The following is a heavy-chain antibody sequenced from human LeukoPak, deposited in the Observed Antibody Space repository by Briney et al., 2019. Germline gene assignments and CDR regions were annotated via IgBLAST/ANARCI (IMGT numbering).Heavy chain of an antibody. CDR2: INPNSGGT. J-gene: IGHJ4*02. D-gene: IGHD3-10*01. CDR3: ARGLNYGSGSYFFMSSTDH. CDR1: GYTFTGYY. V-gene: IGHV1-2*02. Sequence: ASVKVSCKASGYTFTGYYMHWVRQAPGQGLEWMGWINPNSGGTNYAQKFQDRVTMTRDTSINTAYLELTRLRSDDTAVYYCARGLNYGSGSYFFMSSTDHWGQGTLVAVSS.